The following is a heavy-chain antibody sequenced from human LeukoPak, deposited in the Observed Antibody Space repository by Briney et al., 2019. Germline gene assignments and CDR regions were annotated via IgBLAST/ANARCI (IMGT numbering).Heavy chain of an antibody. CDR2: ISSSSSYI. CDR3: ATYYYDTRRYFDY. D-gene: IGHD3-22*01. CDR1: GFTFSSYS. V-gene: IGHV3-21*01. Sequence: PGGSLRLSCAASGFTFSSYSMNWVRQAPGKGLEWVSSISSSSSYIYYADPVKGRFTISRDNAKNSLYLQMNSLRAEDTAVYYCATYYYDTRRYFDYWGQGTLVTVSS. J-gene: IGHJ4*02.